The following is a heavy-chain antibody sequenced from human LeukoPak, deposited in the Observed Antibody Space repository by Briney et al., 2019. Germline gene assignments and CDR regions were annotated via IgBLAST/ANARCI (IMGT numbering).Heavy chain of an antibody. CDR3: AGSFGDVKNF. CDR2: IKQDGSEK. D-gene: IGHD3-10*01. CDR1: GFTFSSYW. J-gene: IGHJ4*01. V-gene: IGHV3-7*01. Sequence: GGSLRLSCAASGFTFSSYWMSWVRQAPGKGLEWVANIKQDGSEKYYVDSVKGRFIISGDDARNSLSLQMNSLRAEDTAVYYCAGSFGDVKNFWGQGTLVTVSS.